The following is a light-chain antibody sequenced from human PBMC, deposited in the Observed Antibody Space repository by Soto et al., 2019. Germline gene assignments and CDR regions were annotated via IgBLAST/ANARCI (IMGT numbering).Light chain of an antibody. CDR1: QSVGTW. Sequence: DIQMTQSPSTLSASVGGRVTITCLASQSVGTWVAWYQQKPGKAPKLLIYGASNLESGVPSRFSGSGSGTEFTLTITTLQPDDFATYFCQLYNRNTWSFGPGTKVAIK. V-gene: IGKV1-5*01. CDR2: GAS. CDR3: QLYNRNTWS. J-gene: IGKJ1*01.